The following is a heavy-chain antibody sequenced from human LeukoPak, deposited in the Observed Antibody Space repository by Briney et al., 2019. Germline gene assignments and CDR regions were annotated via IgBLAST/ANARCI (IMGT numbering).Heavy chain of an antibody. D-gene: IGHD3-22*01. V-gene: IGHV4-59*08. CDR3: ARHYYSSSGYYYFDY. CDR2: IYYSGST. CDR1: GGSISGYY. Sequence: PSETLSLTCTVSGGSISGYYWSWIRQPPGKGLDYIGYIYYSGSTNYNPSLNSRITMSVDTSKNQFSLKLTSVTAADTAVHYCARHYYSSSGYYYFDYWGQGTLVTVSS. J-gene: IGHJ4*02.